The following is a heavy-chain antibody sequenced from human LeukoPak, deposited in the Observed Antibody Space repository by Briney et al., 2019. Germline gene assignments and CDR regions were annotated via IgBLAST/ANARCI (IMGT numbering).Heavy chain of an antibody. D-gene: IGHD3-9*01. J-gene: IGHJ4*02. CDR3: ARHYPDGILTGYPIYYFDY. V-gene: IGHV4-59*08. CDR1: GGSISSYY. CDR2: IYYSGST. Sequence: SETLSLTCTVSGGSISSYYWSWIRQPPGKGLEWIGYIYYSGSTNYNPSLKSRVTISVDTSKNQFSLKLSSVTAADTAVYYCARHYPDGILTGYPIYYFDYWGQGTLVTVSS.